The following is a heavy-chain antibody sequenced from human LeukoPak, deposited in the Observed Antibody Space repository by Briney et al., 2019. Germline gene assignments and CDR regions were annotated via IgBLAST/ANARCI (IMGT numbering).Heavy chain of an antibody. V-gene: IGHV1-46*01. CDR3: ARDKGGLDYGDYGDAFDI. Sequence: ASVKVSCKASGYTFTSYYMHWVRQAPGQGLEWMGIINPSGGSTSYAQKFQGRVTMTRDTSTSTVYMELSSLRSEDTAVYYCARDKGGLDYGDYGDAFDIWGQGTMVTVSS. CDR1: GYTFTSYY. D-gene: IGHD4-17*01. CDR2: INPSGGST. J-gene: IGHJ3*02.